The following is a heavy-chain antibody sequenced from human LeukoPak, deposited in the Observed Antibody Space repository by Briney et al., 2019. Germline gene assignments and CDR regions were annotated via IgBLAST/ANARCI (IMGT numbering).Heavy chain of an antibody. D-gene: IGHD2-2*03. V-gene: IGHV3-23*01. CDR2: IRATDGTT. J-gene: IGHJ4*02. CDR1: GFTFSRFA. CDR3: ARDWMDDDRGIEY. Sequence: GGSLRLSCSASGFTFSRFAMSWVRQSPGRGLEWVSAIRATDGTTYYADSVRGRFAVSRDNSKNILFLQMNSLRDEDTAIYYCARDWMDDDRGIEYWGQGTLVTVSS.